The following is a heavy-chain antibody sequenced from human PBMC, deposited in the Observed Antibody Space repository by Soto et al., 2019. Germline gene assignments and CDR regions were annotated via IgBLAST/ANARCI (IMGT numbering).Heavy chain of an antibody. J-gene: IGHJ4*02. CDR2: IIPIFGTA. V-gene: IGHV1-69*13. CDR1: GGTFSSYA. D-gene: IGHD3-22*01. Sequence: SVKVSCKASGGTFSSYAISWVRQAPGQGLEWMGGIIPIFGTANYAQKFQGRVTITADESTSTAYMELSSLRSEDTAVYYCARDSLDYYDSSGSPIGYWGQGTLVTVSS. CDR3: ARDSLDYYDSSGSPIGY.